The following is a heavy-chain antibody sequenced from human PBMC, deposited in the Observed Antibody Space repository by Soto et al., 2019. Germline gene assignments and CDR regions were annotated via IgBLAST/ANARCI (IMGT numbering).Heavy chain of an antibody. CDR1: GYTFTDYG. Sequence: ASVKVSCKASGYTFTDYGILWLRQAPGQGPEWMGWISIYYGNTDYSQKLQGRVTMTRDISTSTAYMELTSLRSDDTAVYYCAILPSEIYEYDFWGQGTPVTVSS. CDR3: AILPSEIYEYDF. V-gene: IGHV1-18*01. D-gene: IGHD5-12*01. CDR2: ISIYYGNT. J-gene: IGHJ4*02.